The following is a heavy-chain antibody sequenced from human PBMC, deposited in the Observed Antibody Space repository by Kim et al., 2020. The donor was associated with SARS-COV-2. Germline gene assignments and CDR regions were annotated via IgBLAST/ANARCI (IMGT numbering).Heavy chain of an antibody. Sequence: SETLSLTCTVSGGSISSYYWSWIRQPPGKGLEWIGYIYYSGSTNYNPSLKSRVTISVDTSKNQFSLKLSSVTAADTAVYYCARVVSTSCYSCADDYYYYYMDVWGQGTTVTVSS. J-gene: IGHJ6*03. V-gene: IGHV4-59*01. CDR3: ARVVSTSCYSCADDYYYYYMDV. CDR2: IYYSGST. D-gene: IGHD2-2*01. CDR1: GGSISSYY.